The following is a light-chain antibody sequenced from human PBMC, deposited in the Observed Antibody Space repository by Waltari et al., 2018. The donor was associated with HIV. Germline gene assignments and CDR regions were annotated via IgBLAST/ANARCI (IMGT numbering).Light chain of an antibody. Sequence: SYVLTQPSSVSVAPGQTATLSCGGNSLGGKNVQWYQQKPGQAPVVVVYDDHERPSSGSGRFSGSKSGNTATLTINRVEVGDEADYHCQVWDGNSGHVVFGGGTKL. CDR2: DDH. J-gene: IGLJ2*01. V-gene: IGLV3-21*02. CDR1: SLGGKN. CDR3: QVWDGNSGHVV.